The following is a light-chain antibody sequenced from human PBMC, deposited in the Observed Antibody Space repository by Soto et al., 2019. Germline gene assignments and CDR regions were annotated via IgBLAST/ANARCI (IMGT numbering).Light chain of an antibody. CDR3: QQYGGSLMT. CDR1: QSVSNNF. J-gene: IGKJ5*01. Sequence: IGLKLGPRSLTLTTGERATLSCRADQSVSNNFLAWYQQKPGQAPRLFIYGTSSRATGIPDRFSDSGSGTDFTLTISRLQPEDVAIYYCQQYGGSLMTFGQGTRLDIK. V-gene: IGKV3-20*01. CDR2: GTS.